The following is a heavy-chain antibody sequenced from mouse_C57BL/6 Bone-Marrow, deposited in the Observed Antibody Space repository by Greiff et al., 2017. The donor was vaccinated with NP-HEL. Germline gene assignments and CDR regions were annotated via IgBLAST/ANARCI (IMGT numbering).Heavy chain of an antibody. CDR3: ARPMVTTPFAY. CDR2: ISSGGSYT. D-gene: IGHD2-2*01. V-gene: IGHV5-6*01. J-gene: IGHJ3*01. Sequence: EVKLVESGGDLVKPGGSLKLSCAASGFTFSSYGMSWVRQTPDKRLEWVATISSGGSYTYYPDSVKGRFTISRDNAKNTLYLQMSSLKSEDTAMYYCARPMVTTPFAYWGQGTLVTVSA. CDR1: GFTFSSYG.